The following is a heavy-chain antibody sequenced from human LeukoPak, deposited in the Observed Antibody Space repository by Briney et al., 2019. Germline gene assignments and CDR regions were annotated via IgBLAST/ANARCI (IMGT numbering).Heavy chain of an antibody. D-gene: IGHD5-12*01. CDR1: GFTFSSYW. Sequence: GGSLRLPCAASGFTFSSYWMHWVRQAPGKGLVWVSRISSDGSSTSYADSVKGRFTISRDNAKNTLYLQMNSLRDEDTAVYYCARDPVRGYSGYDFDYWGQGTLVTVSS. CDR3: ARDPVRGYSGYDFDY. CDR2: ISSDGSST. J-gene: IGHJ4*02. V-gene: IGHV3-74*01.